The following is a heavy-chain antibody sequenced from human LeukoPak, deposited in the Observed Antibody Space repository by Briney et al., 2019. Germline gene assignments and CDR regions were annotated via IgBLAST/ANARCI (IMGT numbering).Heavy chain of an antibody. V-gene: IGHV4-59*01. CDR3: ASSSWYAYFQH. Sequence: PSETLSLTCTVSGGSISSYYWSWIRQPPGKGLEWIGYIYYSGSTNYNPSLKSRVTISVDTSKNQFSLKLISVTAADTAVYYCASSSWYAYFQHWGQGTLVTVSS. CDR2: IYYSGST. CDR1: GGSISSYY. D-gene: IGHD6-13*01. J-gene: IGHJ1*01.